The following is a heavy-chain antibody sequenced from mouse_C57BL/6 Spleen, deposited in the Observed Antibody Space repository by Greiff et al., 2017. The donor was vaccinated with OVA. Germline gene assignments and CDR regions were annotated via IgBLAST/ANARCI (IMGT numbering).Heavy chain of an antibody. V-gene: IGHV1-80*01. CDR1: GYAFSSYW. CDR3: ARGTVVAPFDY. CDR2: IYPGDGDT. D-gene: IGHD1-1*01. Sequence: QVQLQQSGAELVKPGASVKISCKASGYAFSSYWMNWVKQRPGKGLEWIGQIYPGDGDTNYNGKFKGKATLTADKSSSTAYMQLSSLTSEDSAVYFCARGTVVAPFDYWGQGTTLTVSS. J-gene: IGHJ2*01.